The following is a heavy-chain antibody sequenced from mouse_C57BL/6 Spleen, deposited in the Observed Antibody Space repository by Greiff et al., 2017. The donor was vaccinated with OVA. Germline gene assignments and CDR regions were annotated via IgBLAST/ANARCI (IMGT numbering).Heavy chain of an antibody. Sequence: QVQLQQPGAELVKPGASVKMSCQASGYTFTSYWITWVKQRPGQGLEWIGDIYPGSGSTNYNEKFKSKATLTVDTSSSTAYMQLSSLTSEDSAVYYCAREEKITTVVAPHWYFDVWGTGTTVTVSS. V-gene: IGHV1-55*01. CDR3: AREEKITTVVAPHWYFDV. D-gene: IGHD1-1*01. CDR1: GYTFTSYW. CDR2: IYPGSGST. J-gene: IGHJ1*03.